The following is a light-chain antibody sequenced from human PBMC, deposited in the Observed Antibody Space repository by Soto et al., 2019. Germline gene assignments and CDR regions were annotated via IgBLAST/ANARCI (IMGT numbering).Light chain of an antibody. CDR2: DVT. CDR3: SSYAGSNNLV. CDR1: SSDVGGYNY. Sequence: QSALTQPRSVSGSPGQSVTVSCTGTSSDVGGYNYVSWYQQHPGKAPKRIIYDVTKRPSGVPDRFSGSKSGNTASLTVSGLQAEDEADYYCSSYAGSNNLVFGGGTKLTVL. J-gene: IGLJ3*02. V-gene: IGLV2-11*01.